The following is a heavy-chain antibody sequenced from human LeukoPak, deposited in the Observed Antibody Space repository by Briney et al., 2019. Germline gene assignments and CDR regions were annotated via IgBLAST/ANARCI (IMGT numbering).Heavy chain of an antibody. J-gene: IGHJ4*02. V-gene: IGHV3-66*01. CDR2: IYSGGNT. CDR1: GFTFDDYA. Sequence: GGSLRLSCAASGFTFDDYAMHWVRQAPGKGLEWVSFIYSGGNTHYSDSVKGRFTISRDNSKNTLYLQMNSLRAEDTAVYYCARDLLSIAVAGGDYWGQGTLVTVSS. CDR3: ARDLLSIAVAGGDY. D-gene: IGHD6-19*01.